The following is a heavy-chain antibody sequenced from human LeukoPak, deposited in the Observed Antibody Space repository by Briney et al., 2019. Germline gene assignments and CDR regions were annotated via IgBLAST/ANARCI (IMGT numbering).Heavy chain of an antibody. CDR1: GGSLSGYY. D-gene: IGHD6-13*01. J-gene: IGHJ5*02. CDR2: INHSGST. V-gene: IGHV4-34*01. Sequence: RSETLSLTCAVYGGSLSGYYWSWIRQPPGKGLEWIGEINHSGSTNYNPSLKSRVTISVDTSKNQFSLKLSSVTAADTAVYYCARHSSSWYNWFDPWGQGTLVTVSS. CDR3: ARHSSSWYNWFDP.